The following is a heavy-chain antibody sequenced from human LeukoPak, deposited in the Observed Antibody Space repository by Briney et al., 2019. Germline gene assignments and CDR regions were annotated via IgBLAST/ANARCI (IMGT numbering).Heavy chain of an antibody. CDR3: ARDGFVAVGRNGVQGMQDY. D-gene: IGHD6-19*01. J-gene: IGHJ4*02. Sequence: ASVKVSCKASGYTFTSYGISWVRQAPGQGLEWMGWISAYNGNTNYAQKLQGRVTMTTDTSASTAYMELRSLRSDDTAVYYCARDGFVAVGRNGVQGMQDYWGQGTLVTVSS. CDR1: GYTFTSYG. CDR2: ISAYNGNT. V-gene: IGHV1-18*01.